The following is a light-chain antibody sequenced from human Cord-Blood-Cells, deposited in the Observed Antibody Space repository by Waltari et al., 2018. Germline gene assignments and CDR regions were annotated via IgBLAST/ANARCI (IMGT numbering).Light chain of an antibody. CDR2: GAS. V-gene: IGKV3-15*01. J-gene: IGKJ2*03. Sequence: EIVMTQSPATLSVSPGERATLSCRASQSVSSNLAWYQQKHGQAPRLLIYGASTRATGIPARVSGSGSGTEFTLTISSLQSEDFAVYYCQQYNNWPYSFGQGTKLEIK. CDR3: QQYNNWPYS. CDR1: QSVSSN.